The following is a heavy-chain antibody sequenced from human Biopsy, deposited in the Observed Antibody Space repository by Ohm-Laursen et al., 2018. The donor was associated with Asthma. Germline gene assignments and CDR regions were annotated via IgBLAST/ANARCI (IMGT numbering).Heavy chain of an antibody. Sequence: SLRLPCTASRFTYEMHWVRQAPGKGLEWVAVISYDGSSIYYADSVKGRFTISRDNSKNTLSLQMNSLTAEDTAVYYCAKEGVAGTHIEDWGQGTLVTVSS. CDR3: AKEGVAGTHIED. J-gene: IGHJ4*02. CDR2: ISYDGSSI. V-gene: IGHV3-30*04. D-gene: IGHD6-19*01. CDR1: RFTYE.